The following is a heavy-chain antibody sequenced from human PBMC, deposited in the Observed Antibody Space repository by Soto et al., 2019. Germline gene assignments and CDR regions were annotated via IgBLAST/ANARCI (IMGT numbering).Heavy chain of an antibody. D-gene: IGHD6-13*01. CDR2: ISGSGGNT. CDR1: GFTFSSYA. CDR3: ARPSILAPGTY. J-gene: IGHJ4*02. V-gene: IGHV3-23*01. Sequence: PGGSLRLSCAASGFTFSSYAMSWVRQAPGKGLEWVSVISGSGGNTDYADSVKGRFTISGDNSQNTLYLRLNSLRAEDTAVYYCARPSILAPGTYWGQGTLVTVSS.